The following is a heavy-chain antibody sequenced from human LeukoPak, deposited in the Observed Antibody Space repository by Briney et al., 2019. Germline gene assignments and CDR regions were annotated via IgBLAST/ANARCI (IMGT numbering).Heavy chain of an antibody. Sequence: SETLSLTCTVSGGSISSYYWSWIRQPPGKGLEWIGYIYYSGSTNYNPSLKSRVTISVDTSMNQFSLKLSSVTAADTAVYYCARVNIAVAGDASDVWGRGTMVTVSS. CDR1: GGSISSYY. CDR3: ARVNIAVAGDASDV. CDR2: IYYSGST. D-gene: IGHD6-19*01. J-gene: IGHJ3*01. V-gene: IGHV4-59*01.